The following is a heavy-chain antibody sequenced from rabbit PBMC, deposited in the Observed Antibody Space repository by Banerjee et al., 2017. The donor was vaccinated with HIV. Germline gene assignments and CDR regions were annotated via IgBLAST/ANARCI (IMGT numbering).Heavy chain of an antibody. J-gene: IGHJ3*01. D-gene: IGHD1-1*01. CDR1: GIDFSSYYY. V-gene: IGHV1S45*01. Sequence: QEQLEESGGDLVKPEGSLTLTCKASGIDFSSYYYMCWVRQAPGKGLELIACIYGGIIGNTVYATWAKGRFTISRTSSTTVALQMTSLTAADTATYFCARGFAYYGTQLDLWGPGTLVTVS. CDR2: IYGGIIGNT. CDR3: ARGFAYYGTQLDL.